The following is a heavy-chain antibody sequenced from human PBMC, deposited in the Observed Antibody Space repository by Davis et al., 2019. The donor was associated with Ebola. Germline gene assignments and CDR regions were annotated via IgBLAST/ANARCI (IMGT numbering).Heavy chain of an antibody. V-gene: IGHV3-48*03. D-gene: IGHD6-13*01. J-gene: IGHJ6*02. CDR1: AFTSSSYE. CDR2: TRSSGGTI. Sequence: GGSLTLSCAASAFTSSSYEMNWVRQAPGKGLGWVAYTRSSGGTIYYADSVKGRFTISRDNAKNSLYLQMNSLRAEDTAVYYCARVLIAAAGNGYGMDVWGQGTTVTVSS. CDR3: ARVLIAAAGNGYGMDV.